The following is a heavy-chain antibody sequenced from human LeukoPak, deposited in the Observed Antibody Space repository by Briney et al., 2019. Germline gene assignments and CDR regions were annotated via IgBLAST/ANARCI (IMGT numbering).Heavy chain of an antibody. J-gene: IGHJ4*02. CDR2: IYTSGRP. CDR3: ARGPSHDYYPSHFDY. V-gene: IGHV4-4*07. CDR1: VGSISIYY. D-gene: IGHD3-16*01. Sequence: SETLSLTCTVCVGSISIYYGSWIRQPSGKGLEGIVRIYTSGRPNYNPSLKSRVTMSVDTSKNQFSLKLSSVTAAATAVYYCARGPSHDYYPSHFDYWGQGTLVTVSS.